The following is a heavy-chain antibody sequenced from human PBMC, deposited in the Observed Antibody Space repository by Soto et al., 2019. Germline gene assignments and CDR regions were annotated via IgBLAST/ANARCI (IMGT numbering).Heavy chain of an antibody. D-gene: IGHD6-13*01. J-gene: IGHJ6*02. CDR2: IYSGGST. V-gene: IGHV3-53*01. CDR3: ARYGRGGVAAAGRDYYYYYGMDV. Sequence: GGSLRLSCAASGFTVSSNYMSWVRQAPGKGLEWVSVIYSGGSTYYADSVKGRFTISSDNSKNTLYLQMNSLRAEETAVYYCARYGRGGVAAAGRDYYYYYGMDVWGQGTTVTVSS. CDR1: GFTVSSNY.